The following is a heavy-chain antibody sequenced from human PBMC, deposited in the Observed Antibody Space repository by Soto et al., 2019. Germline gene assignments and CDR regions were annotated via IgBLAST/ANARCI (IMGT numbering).Heavy chain of an antibody. V-gene: IGHV3-9*01. D-gene: IGHD6-19*01. CDR2: ISWNSGSI. CDR1: GFTFDDYA. J-gene: IGHJ5*02. CDR3: AKDIHSSGAPTSWFDP. Sequence: EVQLVESGGGLVQPGRSLRLSCAASGFTFDDYAMHWVRQAPGKGLEWVSGISWNSGSIGYADSVKGRFTISRDNDKNSLYLQMNSLRAEDTALYYCAKDIHSSGAPTSWFDPWGQGTLVTVSS.